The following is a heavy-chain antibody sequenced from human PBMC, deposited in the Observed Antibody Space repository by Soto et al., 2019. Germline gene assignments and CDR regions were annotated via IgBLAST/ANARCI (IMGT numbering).Heavy chain of an antibody. CDR3: ARYPRVPSAGAMDV. CDR1: GGSISSYY. Sequence: SETLSLTCTVSGGSISSYYLSWIRQPPGKGLEWIGAIYYSGSTYYNPSLKSRIRISVDTSKNQFSLKVNSVTAADTAVYYCARYPRVPSAGAMDVWGQGNTVTVSS. V-gene: IGHV4-59*08. D-gene: IGHD1-1*01. CDR2: IYYSGST. J-gene: IGHJ6*02.